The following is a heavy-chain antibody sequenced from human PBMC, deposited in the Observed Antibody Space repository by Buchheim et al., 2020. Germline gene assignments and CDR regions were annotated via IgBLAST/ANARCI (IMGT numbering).Heavy chain of an antibody. CDR2: ITGSGGRT. Sequence: EVHLLESGGGLVQPGESLRLSCATSGFSFSSYAMSWIRQAPGKGLDWVSAITGSGGRTYYADSVKGRFTVSRDNSKNTLYLQMNSLRAEDTAVYYCAKQDGLTMIGDRGYYWGQGTL. D-gene: IGHD3-22*01. CDR1: GFSFSSYA. V-gene: IGHV3-23*01. CDR3: AKQDGLTMIGDRGYY. J-gene: IGHJ4*02.